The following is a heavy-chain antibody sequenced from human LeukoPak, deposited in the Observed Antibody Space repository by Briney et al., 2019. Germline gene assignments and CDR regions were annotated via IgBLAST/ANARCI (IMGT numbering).Heavy chain of an antibody. V-gene: IGHV4-39*07. D-gene: IGHD3-3*01. Sequence: SETLSLPCTVSGGSISSSSYYWGWIRQPPGKGPEWIGSIYYSGSTYYNPSLKSRVTISVDTSKNQFSLKLSSVTAADTAVYYCARARSIFGVVTPTLNWFDPWGQGTLVTVSS. CDR3: ARARSIFGVVTPTLNWFDP. J-gene: IGHJ5*02. CDR2: IYYSGST. CDR1: GGSISSSSYY.